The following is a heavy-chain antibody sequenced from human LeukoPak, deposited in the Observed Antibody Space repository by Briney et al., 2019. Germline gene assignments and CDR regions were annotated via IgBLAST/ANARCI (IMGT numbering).Heavy chain of an antibody. CDR3: AKDGDSSGYYWDS. V-gene: IGHV3-23*01. CDR1: GFTFSTYS. J-gene: IGHJ4*02. D-gene: IGHD3-22*01. Sequence: GGSLRLSCAGSGFTFSTYSIKWVRQAPGKGLEWVSLITSSGSNTYYADSVKGRFTISRDNSKSTLYLQMNSLRAEDTAVYFCAKDGDSSGYYWDSWGQGTLVTVSS. CDR2: ITSSGSNT.